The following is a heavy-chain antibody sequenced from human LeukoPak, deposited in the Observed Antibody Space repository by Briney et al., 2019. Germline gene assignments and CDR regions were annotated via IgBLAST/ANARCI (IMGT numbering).Heavy chain of an antibody. CDR2: MNPNSGNT. V-gene: IGHV1-8*01. Sequence: ASVKVSCKASGYTFTSYDINWVRQATGQGLEWMGWMNPNSGNTGYAQKFQGRVTMTRNTSISTAYMELSSLRSEDTAVHYCARGEPGSYVFWSGNRFTSIYSYYYSGMDVWGQGTTVTVSS. CDR1: GYTFTSYD. J-gene: IGHJ6*02. CDR3: ARGEPGSYVFWSGNRFTSIYSYYYSGMDV. D-gene: IGHD3-3*01.